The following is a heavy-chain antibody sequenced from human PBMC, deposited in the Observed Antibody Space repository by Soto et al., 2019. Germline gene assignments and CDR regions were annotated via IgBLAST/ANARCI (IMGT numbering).Heavy chain of an antibody. Sequence: ASVKVSCKASGYTFTSYEINWVRQATGQGLEWMGWMNPNSGNTGYAHKFQGRVTMTRNTSISTAYMELSSLRSEDTAVYYCARGTRIAAAGRPREYYFDXWGQGTMVTVSX. CDR3: ARGTRIAAAGRPREYYFDX. D-gene: IGHD6-13*01. J-gene: IGHJ4*02. V-gene: IGHV1-8*01. CDR1: GYTFTSYE. CDR2: MNPNSGNT.